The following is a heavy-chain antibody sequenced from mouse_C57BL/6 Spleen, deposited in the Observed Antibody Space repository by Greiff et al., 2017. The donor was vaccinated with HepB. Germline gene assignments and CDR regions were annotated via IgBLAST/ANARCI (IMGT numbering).Heavy chain of an antibody. CDR2: IDPGDGET. J-gene: IGHJ1*03. Sequence: VQLQQSGAELVKPGASVKLSCTASGFNIKDYYMHWVKQRTEQGLEWIGRIDPGDGETKYAPKFQGKATITADTSSNTAYLQLSSLTSEDTAVYYCARSGATVVASPWYFDVWGTGTTVTVSS. CDR3: ARSGATVVASPWYFDV. CDR1: GFNIKDYY. V-gene: IGHV14-2*01. D-gene: IGHD1-1*01.